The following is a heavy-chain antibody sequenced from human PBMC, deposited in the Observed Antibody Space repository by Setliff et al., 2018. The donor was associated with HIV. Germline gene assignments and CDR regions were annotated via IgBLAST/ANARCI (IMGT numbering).Heavy chain of an antibody. V-gene: IGHV4-59*08. J-gene: IGHJ4*02. CDR3: ARRTLITGYDY. D-gene: IGHD3-16*01. CDR1: GVSISDYY. Sequence: SETLSLTCTVSGVSISDYYWSWIRQPPGEGLEWIGYIYFSGTTYYNPSLKSRLTISVDTSKNQFSLKLSSVTAADTAVYYCARRTLITGYDYWGQGTLVTVSS. CDR2: IYFSGTT.